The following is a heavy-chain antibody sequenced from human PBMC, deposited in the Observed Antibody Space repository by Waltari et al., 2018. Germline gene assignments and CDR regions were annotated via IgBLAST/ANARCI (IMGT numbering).Heavy chain of an antibody. CDR1: GFTFSSYS. D-gene: IGHD3-16*02. CDR3: ARSKMLYDYIWGSYRRVGMDV. CDR2: ISSSSSTI. J-gene: IGHJ6*02. Sequence: EVQLVESGGGLVQPGGSLRLSCAASGFTFSSYSMNWVRQAPGKGLEWVSYISSSSSTIYYADSVKGRFTISRDNAKNSLYLQMNSLRAEDTAVYYCARSKMLYDYIWGSYRRVGMDVWGQGTTVTVSS. V-gene: IGHV3-48*01.